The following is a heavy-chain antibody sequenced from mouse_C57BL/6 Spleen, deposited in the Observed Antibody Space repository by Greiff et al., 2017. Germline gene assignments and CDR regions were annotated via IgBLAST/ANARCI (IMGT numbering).Heavy chain of an antibody. CDR3: ARDGLRPWFAD. Sequence: EVQLVESGGGLVKPGGSLKLSCAASGFTFSSYAMSWVRQTPEKRLEWVATISDGGSYTYYPDNVKGRFTSARDNAKNNLYLQMSHLKSEDTAMYYCARDGLRPWFADWGKGTLVTVSA. CDR1: GFTFSSYA. J-gene: IGHJ3*01. D-gene: IGHD2-4*01. V-gene: IGHV5-4*01. CDR2: ISDGGSYT.